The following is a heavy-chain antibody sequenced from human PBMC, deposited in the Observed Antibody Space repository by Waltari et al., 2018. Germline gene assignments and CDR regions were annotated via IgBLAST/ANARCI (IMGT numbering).Heavy chain of an antibody. CDR1: GGSISSGDYY. J-gene: IGHJ3*02. Sequence: QVQLQESGPGLVKPSQTLSLTCTVSGGSISSGDYYWSWIRHPPGKGLAWIGYIYYSGSTYYIPSLNRRVTISVDTSKIQFSLTLRSVTAADTAGYYCARRGGDYYGDSYGPASAFDIWRQGTMVTVSS. V-gene: IGHV4-30-4*08. CDR2: IYYSGST. D-gene: IGHD4-17*01. CDR3: ARRGGDYYGDSYGPASAFDI.